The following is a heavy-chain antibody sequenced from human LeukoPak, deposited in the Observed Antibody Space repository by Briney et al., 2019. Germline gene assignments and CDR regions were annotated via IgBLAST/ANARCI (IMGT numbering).Heavy chain of an antibody. CDR2: IYTSGST. CDR1: GGSISSYY. V-gene: IGHV4-4*09. Sequence: SETLSLTCTVSGGSISSYYWSWLRQPPGKGLEWIGYIYTSGSTNYNPSLKSRVTISVDTSKNQFSLKLSSVTAADTAVYYCARLAVDFWSGSLYYYYYMDVWGKGTTVTVSS. J-gene: IGHJ6*03. CDR3: ARLAVDFWSGSLYYYYYMDV. D-gene: IGHD3-3*01.